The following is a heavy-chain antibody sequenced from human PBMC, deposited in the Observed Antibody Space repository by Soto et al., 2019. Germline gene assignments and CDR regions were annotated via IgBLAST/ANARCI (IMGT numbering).Heavy chain of an antibody. CDR1: GFTFSSYV. CDR3: ARGDRGGSGSPASYYYSGLDV. D-gene: IGHD3-10*01. CDR2: VSAGGDMT. J-gene: IGHJ6*02. V-gene: IGHV3-23*01. Sequence: DVHLLESGGHLVQPGGSLRLSCAAPGFTFSSYVMSWVRQAPGKGLEWVSSVSAGGDMTYYSDSVKGRFTISRDNSNNALFLQMNSLRIEDTALYYCARGDRGGSGSPASYYYSGLDVWGQGTTVTVS.